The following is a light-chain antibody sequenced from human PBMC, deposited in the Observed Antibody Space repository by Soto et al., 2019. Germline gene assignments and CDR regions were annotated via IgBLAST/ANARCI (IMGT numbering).Light chain of an antibody. CDR2: AAY. CDR1: QGISNY. J-gene: IGKJ1*01. Sequence: DIQMTQSPSSLSASVGDRVTITCRASQGISNYIAWYQQKQGKVPKLLIYAAYTLQSWVPCLFSGSGSGTDFTFTISCLQPEDVATYYCQKYNSAPRTFGQGTKVEI. CDR3: QKYNSAPRT. V-gene: IGKV1-27*01.